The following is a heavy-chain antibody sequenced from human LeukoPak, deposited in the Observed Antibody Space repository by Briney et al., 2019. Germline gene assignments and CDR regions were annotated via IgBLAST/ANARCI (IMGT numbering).Heavy chain of an antibody. CDR2: TYYRSKWYT. CDR3: ARLGSGFNY. V-gene: IGHV6-1*01. J-gene: IGHJ4*02. D-gene: IGHD3-10*01. Sequence: SQTLSLTCAISGDSVSSNSAAWIWIRQSPSRGLEWLGRTYYRSKWYTEYAVSVKSRITINPDTSKNQFSLQLSSVNPEDTAVYYCARLGSGFNYWGQGTLVTVSS. CDR1: GDSVSSNSAA.